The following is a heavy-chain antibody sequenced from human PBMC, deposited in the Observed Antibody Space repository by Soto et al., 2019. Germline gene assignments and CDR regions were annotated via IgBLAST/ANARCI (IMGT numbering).Heavy chain of an antibody. CDR2: IDPNSGAT. J-gene: IGHJ5*02. V-gene: IGHV1-2*04. CDR1: GYTFTGYY. CDR3: ARGGGTIFAPLP. Sequence: AAVKVSCKAFGYTFTGYYIHWVRQAPGQGLEWMAYIDPNSGATKYAQKFQGLVTLTRDTSIRTAYMELTSLRSDDTAVYYCARGGGTIFAPLPWGQGTLVTVS. D-gene: IGHD1-1*01.